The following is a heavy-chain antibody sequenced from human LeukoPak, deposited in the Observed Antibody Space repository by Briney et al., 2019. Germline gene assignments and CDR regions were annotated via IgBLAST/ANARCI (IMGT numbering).Heavy chain of an antibody. Sequence: GGSLRLSCAASGFTFSSYAMSWVRQAPGKGLEWVSAISGSGGSTYYADSVKGRFTISRDNSKNTLYLQMNSLRAEDTAVYYCAKDQTAKAFGGVIVTPDGYWGQGTLVTVSS. CDR1: GFTFSSYA. V-gene: IGHV3-23*01. CDR2: ISGSGGST. CDR3: AKDQTAKAFGGVIVTPDGY. D-gene: IGHD3-16*02. J-gene: IGHJ4*02.